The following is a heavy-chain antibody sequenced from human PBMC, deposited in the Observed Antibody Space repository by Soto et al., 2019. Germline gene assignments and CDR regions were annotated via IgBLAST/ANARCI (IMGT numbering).Heavy chain of an antibody. J-gene: IGHJ4*02. CDR1: GFTFSSYA. CDR2: ISGSGGST. CDR3: AKAFSAAAGTFRVLYPDY. V-gene: IGHV3-23*01. Sequence: VGSLRLSCAASGFTFSSYAMSWVRQAPGKGLEWVSAISGSGGSTYYADSVKGRFTISRDNSKNTLYLQMNSLRAEDTAVYYCAKAFSAAAGTFRVLYPDYWGQGTLVTVSS. D-gene: IGHD6-13*01.